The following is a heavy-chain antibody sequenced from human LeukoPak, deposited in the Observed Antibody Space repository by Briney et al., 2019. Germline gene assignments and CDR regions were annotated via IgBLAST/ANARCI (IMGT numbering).Heavy chain of an antibody. J-gene: IGHJ4*02. V-gene: IGHV4-39*07. CDR1: GGSISSSSFY. CDR3: ARVGVRGCY. Sequence: SETLSLTCTVSGGSISSSSFYWGWIRQPPGKGLEWIGSIYYSGSTHYNPSLKSRVTMSVDTSKNQFSLKLNSVTAADTAVYYYARVGVRGCYWGQGTLVTVSS. CDR2: IYYSGST. D-gene: IGHD3-10*01.